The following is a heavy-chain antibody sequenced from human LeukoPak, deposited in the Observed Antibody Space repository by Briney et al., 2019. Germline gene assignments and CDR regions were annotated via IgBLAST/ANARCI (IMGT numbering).Heavy chain of an antibody. CDR3: ARDLGIFGSYSIGY. D-gene: IGHD1-26*01. V-gene: IGHV3-53*01. CDR1: GFTVSSNY. CDR2: IYSGGST. J-gene: IGHJ4*02. Sequence: GGSLRLSCAASGFTVSSNYMSWVRQAPGKGLEWVSVIYSGGSTYYADSVKGRFTISRDNSKNTLYLQMNSLRAEDTAVYYCARDLGIFGSYSIGYWGQGTLVTVSS.